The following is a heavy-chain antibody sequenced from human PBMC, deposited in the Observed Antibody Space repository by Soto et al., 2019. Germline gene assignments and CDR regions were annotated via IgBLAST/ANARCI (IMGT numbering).Heavy chain of an antibody. CDR3: VRDGYTAWFYGVDV. CDR2: LNSDGSTT. D-gene: IGHD1-1*01. Sequence: GWSLRLACASSVFTFISYWMQWVRQAPGKGLVWVSRLNSDGSTTNYGDSVKGRFSISRDNARNTVYLQMNSLRAEDTAVYYCVRDGYTAWFYGVDVWGQGTTVTVSS. V-gene: IGHV3-74*01. J-gene: IGHJ6*02. CDR1: VFTFISYW.